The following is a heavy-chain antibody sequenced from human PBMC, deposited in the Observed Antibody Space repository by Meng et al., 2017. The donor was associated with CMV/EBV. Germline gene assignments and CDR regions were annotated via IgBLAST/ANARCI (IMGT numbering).Heavy chain of an antibody. V-gene: IGHV3-74*01. CDR2: INSDGSST. Sequence: GESLKISCAASGFTFSSYWMHWVRQAPGKGLVWVSRINSDGSSTSYADSVKGRFTISRDNAKNTLYLQMNSLRAEDTAVYYCASSDSGGDYWGQGTLVTVSS. CDR1: GFTFSSYW. J-gene: IGHJ4*02. CDR3: ASSDSGGDY. D-gene: IGHD2-15*01.